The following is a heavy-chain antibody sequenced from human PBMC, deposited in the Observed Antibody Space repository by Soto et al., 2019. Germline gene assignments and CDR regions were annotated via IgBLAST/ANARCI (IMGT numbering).Heavy chain of an antibody. V-gene: IGHV3-7*01. Sequence: EVQLVESGGGLVQPEGSLRLSCAASGFTFSSYWMSWVRQAPGKGLEWVANIKQDGSEKYYVDSVKGRFTISRDNAKNSLYLQMNSLRAEDTAVYYFARDDVGSSSWYYFDYWGQGTLVTVSS. J-gene: IGHJ4*02. CDR1: GFTFSSYW. D-gene: IGHD6-13*01. CDR3: ARDDVGSSSWYYFDY. CDR2: IKQDGSEK.